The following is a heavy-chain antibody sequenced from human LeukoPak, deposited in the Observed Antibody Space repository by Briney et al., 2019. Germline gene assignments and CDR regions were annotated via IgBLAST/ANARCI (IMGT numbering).Heavy chain of an antibody. CDR3: ARDERGIVVVPGIYYYYMDV. J-gene: IGHJ6*03. Sequence: PGRSLRLSCAASGFTFSSYAMHWVRQAPGKGLEWVAVISYDGSNKYYADSVKGRFTISRDNSKNTLYLQMNSLRAEDTAVYYCARDERGIVVVPGIYYYYMDVWGKGTTVTVSS. CDR1: GFTFSSYA. V-gene: IGHV3-30-3*01. D-gene: IGHD2-2*01. CDR2: ISYDGSNK.